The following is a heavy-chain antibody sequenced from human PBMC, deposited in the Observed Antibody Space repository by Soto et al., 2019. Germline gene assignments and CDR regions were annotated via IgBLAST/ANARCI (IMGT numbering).Heavy chain of an antibody. CDR1: EITLGRRA. CDR3: ARGSTDSYPGSRIFDL. V-gene: IGHV3-23*01. J-gene: IGHJ4*02. CDR2: ITDTGGDT. D-gene: IGHD3-10*01. Sequence: LXLSCVASEITLGRRAMSWCLQATGAGLEWVSTITDTGGDTKYADSVRGRFTMSRDNSKKTLYLQMNSLRVEDSALYYRARGSTDSYPGSRIFDLWGRGTLVTVSS.